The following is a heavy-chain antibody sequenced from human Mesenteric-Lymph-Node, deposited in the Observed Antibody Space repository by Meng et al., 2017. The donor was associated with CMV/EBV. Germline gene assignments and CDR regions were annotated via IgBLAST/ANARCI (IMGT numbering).Heavy chain of an antibody. Sequence: SETLSLTCSVSGYSISSGHYWGWIRQPPGKGLEWVGSLYHRRSTYYNPSLKARVTISVDTSKNQFSLKLTSVTDTDTAVYYCAKVKYYSDSSDYRPYGLGVWGQGTTVTVSS. D-gene: IGHD3-22*01. CDR3: AKVKYYSDSSDYRPYGLGV. J-gene: IGHJ6*02. CDR2: LYHRRST. V-gene: IGHV4-38-2*02. CDR1: GYSISSGHY.